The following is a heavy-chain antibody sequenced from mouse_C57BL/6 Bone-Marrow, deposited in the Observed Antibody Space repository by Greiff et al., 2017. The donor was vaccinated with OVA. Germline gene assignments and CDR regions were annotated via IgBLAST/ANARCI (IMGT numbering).Heavy chain of an antibody. J-gene: IGHJ4*01. CDR2: IWSGGST. CDR1: GFSLTSYG. CDR3: ARGITTVVATRNYFAMDY. V-gene: IGHV2-2*01. Sequence: VQLQQSGPGLVQPSQSLSITCTVSGFSLTSYGVHWVRQSPGKGLEWLGVIWSGGSTDYNAAFIYRLSISKDNSKSQVFFKMNSLQADDTAIYYCARGITTVVATRNYFAMDYWGQGTSVTVSS. D-gene: IGHD1-1*01.